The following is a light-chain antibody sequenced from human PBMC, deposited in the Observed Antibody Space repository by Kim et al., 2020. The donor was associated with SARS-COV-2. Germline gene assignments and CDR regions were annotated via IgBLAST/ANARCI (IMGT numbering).Light chain of an antibody. CDR1: TGNNNYA. J-gene: IGLJ2*01. Sequence: ASVKPTCTLSTGNNNYAIAWIQQQPGKGPRYLMRLYSDGRHTKGDGIPDRFSGSTSGSEYSLTISSLQSEDEADYYCQTWGSGIAVFGGGTQLTVL. CDR2: LYSDGRH. CDR3: QTWGSGIAV. V-gene: IGLV4-69*01.